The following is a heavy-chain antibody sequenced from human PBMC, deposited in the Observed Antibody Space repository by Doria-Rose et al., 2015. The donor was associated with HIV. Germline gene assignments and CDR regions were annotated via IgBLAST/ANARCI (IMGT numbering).Heavy chain of an antibody. CDR1: GDSISSGDSF. CDR3: ARARNYGFPHFFDF. Sequence: QVQLQESGPGLVRPSQTLSLTCAVSGDSISSGDSFWSWIRQPPGKGPEGIGYISYSGTTYYYPSLRCRLTISLYASKTHFSLNLNSVTAADTAVYYCARARNYGFPHFFDFWGQGALVTVSS. D-gene: IGHD3-10*01. V-gene: IGHV4-30-4*01. CDR2: ISYSGTT. J-gene: IGHJ4*02.